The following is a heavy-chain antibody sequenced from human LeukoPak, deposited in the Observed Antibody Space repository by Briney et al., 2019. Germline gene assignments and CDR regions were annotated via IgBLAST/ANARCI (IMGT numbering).Heavy chain of an antibody. CDR3: AKDMWDYDYVWGSYSGMVDY. Sequence: GRCLRLSCAASVFTFDDYSMHWVRQAPWKGLEWVSGISWNSGSIGYADSVKGRFTISRDNAKNSLYLQMNSLRAEDTALYYCAKDMWDYDYVWGSYSGMVDYWGQGTLVTVSS. V-gene: IGHV3-9*01. J-gene: IGHJ4*02. CDR1: VFTFDDYS. D-gene: IGHD3-16*01. CDR2: ISWNSGSI.